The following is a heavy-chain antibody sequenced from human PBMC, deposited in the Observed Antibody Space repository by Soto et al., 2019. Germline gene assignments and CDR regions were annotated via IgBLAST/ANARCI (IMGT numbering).Heavy chain of an antibody. J-gene: IGHJ4*02. Sequence: EVQLLESGGGLVQPGGSLRLSCAASGFTFSSYAMSWVRQAPGKGLEWVSAISGSGGSTYYADSVKGRFTISRDNSKNTLYLQMNSLRDEDTALYYCAKAQGRAAAGLIDYWGQGTLVTVSS. CDR2: ISGSGGST. D-gene: IGHD6-13*01. CDR3: AKAQGRAAAGLIDY. V-gene: IGHV3-23*01. CDR1: GFTFSSYA.